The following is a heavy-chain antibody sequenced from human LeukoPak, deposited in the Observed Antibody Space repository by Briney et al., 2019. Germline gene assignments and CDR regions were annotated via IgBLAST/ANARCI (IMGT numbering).Heavy chain of an antibody. CDR3: ARNWGAASDNYYYYGMDV. Sequence: ASVNVSCKASGYTFTTYGITWVRQAPGQGPEWMGWISAYNGNTKYAEKFQGRVTLTTDTFTSTAYMELRSLRSDDSAMYYCARNWGAASDNYYYYGMDVWGQGTTVTVSS. D-gene: IGHD7-27*01. V-gene: IGHV1-18*01. CDR2: ISAYNGNT. CDR1: GYTFTTYG. J-gene: IGHJ6*02.